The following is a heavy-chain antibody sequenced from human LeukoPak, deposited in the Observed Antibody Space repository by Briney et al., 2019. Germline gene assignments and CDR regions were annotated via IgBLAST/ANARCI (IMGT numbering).Heavy chain of an antibody. CDR2: INTYIGNT. Sequence: GASVKVSCKASGYTFTSHGISWVRQAPGQGLEWMAWINTYIGNTHYAQKLQGRVTMTTDTSTSTAYMELRSLRSDDTAVYYCARLVSMVGGYSGYDDFDYWGQGTLVTVSS. CDR3: ARLVSMVGGYSGYDDFDY. CDR1: GYTFTSHG. D-gene: IGHD5-12*01. J-gene: IGHJ4*02. V-gene: IGHV1-18*01.